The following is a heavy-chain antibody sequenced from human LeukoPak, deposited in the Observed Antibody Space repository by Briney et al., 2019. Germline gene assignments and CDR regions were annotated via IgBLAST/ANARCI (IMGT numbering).Heavy chain of an antibody. V-gene: IGHV3-23*01. CDR2: ISGRGGST. J-gene: IGHJ4*02. CDR3: ARGLRWQPTLIDY. CDR1: GFTFNSYA. D-gene: IGHD4-23*01. Sequence: GGSLRLSCAASGFTFNSYAMNWVRQAPGKGLEWVSAISGRGGSTYYAGSVKGRFTISRDNSKNTLYLQMNSLRAEDTAVYYCARGLRWQPTLIDYWGQGTLVTVSS.